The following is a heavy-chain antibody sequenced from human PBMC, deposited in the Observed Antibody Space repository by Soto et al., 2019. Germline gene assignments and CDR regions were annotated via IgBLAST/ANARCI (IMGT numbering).Heavy chain of an antibody. D-gene: IGHD2-2*01. CDR1: GHTLTELS. Sequence: VSVKVSCKVFGHTLTELSMHWVRQAPGKGLEWMGGFDPEDGERIYAQKFQGRVTMTEDTFTDTAYMELSGLRSEDTAVYYCATDTLRSCSSANCHVFDYWGQGTLVTVSS. V-gene: IGHV1-24*01. J-gene: IGHJ4*02. CDR2: FDPEDGER. CDR3: ATDTLRSCSSANCHVFDY.